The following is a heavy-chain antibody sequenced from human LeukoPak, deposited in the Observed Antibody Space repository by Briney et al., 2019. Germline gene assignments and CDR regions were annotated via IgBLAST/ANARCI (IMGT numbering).Heavy chain of an antibody. V-gene: IGHV1-24*01. CDR2: FDPEDGET. Sequence: GASVKVSCKVSGYTLTELSMHWVRQAPGKGLEWMGGFDPEDGETIYAQKFQGRVTMTEDTSTDTAYMELSSLRSEDTAVYYCARGPRGGIFGVPYHWAEDYWGQGTLVTVSS. CDR1: GYTLTELS. D-gene: IGHD3-3*01. J-gene: IGHJ4*02. CDR3: ARGPRGGIFGVPYHWAEDY.